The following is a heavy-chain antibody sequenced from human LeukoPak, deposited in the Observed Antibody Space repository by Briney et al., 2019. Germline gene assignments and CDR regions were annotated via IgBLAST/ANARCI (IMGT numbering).Heavy chain of an antibody. CDR3: AAGLGHSDFDY. Sequence: GGSLRLSCAASGFTFSTYWMHWARQTPGKGLVWVSRISTDGSTTTYADSVEGRFTVSRDNAKNTLYLQMNSLRAEDTAVYYCAAGLGHSDFDYWGQGTLVTASS. D-gene: IGHD3/OR15-3a*01. CDR1: GFTFSTYW. CDR2: ISTDGSTT. J-gene: IGHJ4*02. V-gene: IGHV3-74*01.